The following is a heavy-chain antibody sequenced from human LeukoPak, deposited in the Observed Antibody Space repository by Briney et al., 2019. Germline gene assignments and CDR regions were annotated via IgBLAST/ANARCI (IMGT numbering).Heavy chain of an antibody. CDR1: GFTFSGYG. V-gene: IGHV3-30*03. Sequence: GGSLRLSCAASGFTFSGYGMHWVRQAPGKGLEWVAVISSDGSNEFYADPVKGRFTISRDNAKNTLYLQMNSLRAEDTAVYYCARRSYCSGGSCVHSFDYWGQGTLVTVSS. D-gene: IGHD2-15*01. CDR2: ISSDGSNE. CDR3: ARRSYCSGGSCVHSFDY. J-gene: IGHJ4*02.